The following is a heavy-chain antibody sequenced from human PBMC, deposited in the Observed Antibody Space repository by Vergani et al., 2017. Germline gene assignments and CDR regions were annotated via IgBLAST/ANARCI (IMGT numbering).Heavy chain of an antibody. CDR3: GVIMVRSPRPDNWFDS. Sequence: QIQLQESGPGLVKPSETLSLTCSVSGDSISRGFYWAWIRQTPEKGLEWIGGMFHTGEASNSPSLQSRVAFSMDTSKNQFSLQLTSVTAADTAVYFFGVIMVRSPRPDNWFDSWGRGTLVTVSS. D-gene: IGHD3-3*01. V-gene: IGHV4-38-2*02. J-gene: IGHJ5*01. CDR1: GDSISRGFY. CDR2: MFHTGEA.